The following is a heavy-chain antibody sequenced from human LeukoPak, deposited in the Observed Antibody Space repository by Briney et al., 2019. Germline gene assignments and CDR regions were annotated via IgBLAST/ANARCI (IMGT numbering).Heavy chain of an antibody. CDR1: GGTFSSYA. CDR2: IIPIFGTA. CDR3: ARTSEGSSIAAPSGAFDI. J-gene: IGHJ3*02. V-gene: IGHV1-69*13. D-gene: IGHD6-6*01. Sequence: GASVKVSCKASGGTFSSYAISWVRQAPGQGLEWMGGIIPIFGTANYAQKFQGRVTITADESTSTAYMELSSLRSEDTAVYYCARTSEGSSIAAPSGAFDIWGQGTMVTVS.